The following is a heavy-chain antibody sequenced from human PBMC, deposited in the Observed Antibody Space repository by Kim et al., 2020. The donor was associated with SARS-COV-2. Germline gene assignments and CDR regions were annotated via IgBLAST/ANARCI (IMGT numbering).Heavy chain of an antibody. V-gene: IGHV6-1*01. CDR2: WYS. CDR3: ARGRNSAFDI. Sequence: WYSGYAVSVKDRITINPDTSRNQFSLHLNSVTPEDTAVYYCARGRNSAFDIWGQGTMVTVSS. J-gene: IGHJ3*02.